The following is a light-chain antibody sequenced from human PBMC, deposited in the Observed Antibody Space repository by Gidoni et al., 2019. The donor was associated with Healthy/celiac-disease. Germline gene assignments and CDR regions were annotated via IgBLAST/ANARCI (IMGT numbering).Light chain of an antibody. V-gene: IGKV4-1*01. CDR2: WAS. CDR1: QSVLYSSNNKNY. Sequence: DIVMTQSPDSLAVSLGERATINCKYSQSVLYSSNNKNYLAWYQHKPGQPPKLLIYWASTRESGVPDRFSGSGSGTDFTLPISSLQAEDVAVYYCQQYYSTPTFGQGTKVEIK. CDR3: QQYYSTPT. J-gene: IGKJ1*01.